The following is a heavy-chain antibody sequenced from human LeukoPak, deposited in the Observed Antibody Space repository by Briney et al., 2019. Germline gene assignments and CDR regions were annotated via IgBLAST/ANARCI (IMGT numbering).Heavy chain of an antibody. V-gene: IGHV3-21*01. Sequence: GGSLRLSCAASGFTFSSYSMNWVRQAPGKGLEWVSSISSSSSYIYYADSVKGRFTISRDNAKNSLYLQMNSLRAEDTAVYYCARDPVGSSLFDYYYGMDVWGQGTTVTVSS. CDR1: GFTFSSYS. J-gene: IGHJ6*02. CDR3: ARDPVGSSLFDYYYGMDV. CDR2: ISSSSSYI. D-gene: IGHD1-26*01.